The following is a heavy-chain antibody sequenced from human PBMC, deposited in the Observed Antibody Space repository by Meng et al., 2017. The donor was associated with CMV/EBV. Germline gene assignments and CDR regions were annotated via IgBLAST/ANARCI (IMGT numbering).Heavy chain of an antibody. CDR3: ARGEITIFGVGNDAFDI. J-gene: IGHJ3*02. CDR1: GYTFTSYY. D-gene: IGHD3-3*01. V-gene: IGHV1-46*01. CDR2: INPSGGST. Sequence: ASVKVSCKASGYTFTSYYMHWVRQAPGQGLEWMGIINPSGGSTSYAQKFQGRVTMTRDTSTSTVYMELSSLRSEDTAVYYCARGEITIFGVGNDAFDIWGQGTMVTVSS.